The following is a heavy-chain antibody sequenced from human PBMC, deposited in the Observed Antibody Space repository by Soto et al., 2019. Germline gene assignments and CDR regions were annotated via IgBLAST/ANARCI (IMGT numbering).Heavy chain of an antibody. J-gene: IGHJ3*02. Sequence: VESGGGLVQPGGSLRLSCAASGFTVSSNYMSWVRQAPGKGLEWVSVIYSGGSTYYADSVKGRFTISRHNSKNTLYLQMNSLRAEDTAVYYCAREAVTTQHAFDIWGQGTMVTVSS. V-gene: IGHV3-53*04. D-gene: IGHD4-17*01. CDR3: AREAVTTQHAFDI. CDR1: GFTVSSNY. CDR2: IYSGGST.